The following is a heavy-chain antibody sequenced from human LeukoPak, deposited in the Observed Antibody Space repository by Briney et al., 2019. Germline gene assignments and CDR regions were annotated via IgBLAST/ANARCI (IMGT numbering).Heavy chain of an antibody. CDR2: INHNGNVN. CDR1: GFTFSSYW. J-gene: IGHJ4*02. V-gene: IGHV3-7*03. D-gene: IGHD2-15*01. CDR3: ANDRYCSGGSCYILPYYFDY. Sequence: PGGSLRLSCAASGFTFSSYWMNWARQAPGKGLEWVASINHNGNVNYYVDSVKGRFTISRDNAKNSLYLQMSNLRAEDTAVYYCANDRYCSGGSCYILPYYFDYWGQGTPVTVSS.